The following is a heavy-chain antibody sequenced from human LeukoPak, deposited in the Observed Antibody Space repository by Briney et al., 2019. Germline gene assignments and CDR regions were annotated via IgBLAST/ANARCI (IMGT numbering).Heavy chain of an antibody. J-gene: IGHJ4*02. D-gene: IGHD2-15*01. CDR2: IRSDGSNK. V-gene: IGHV3-30*02. CDR1: GFTFSSYG. Sequence: PGGSLRLSCAASGFTFSSYGMHWVRQAPGKGLEWVAYIRSDGSNKYYADSVKGRFTISRDNSKNTLYLQMNSLRAEDTTVYYCAKDGSEEGFDYWGQGTLVTVSS. CDR3: AKDGSEEGFDY.